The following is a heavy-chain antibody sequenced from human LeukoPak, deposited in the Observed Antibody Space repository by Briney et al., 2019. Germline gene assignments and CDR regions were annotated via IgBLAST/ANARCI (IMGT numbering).Heavy chain of an antibody. CDR1: GFTFSSYA. V-gene: IGHV3-64*04. CDR2: ISSNGGST. Sequence: GGSLRLSCSASGFTFSSYAMHWVRQAPGKGLEYVSAISSNGGSTYYADSVKGRFTISRDNAKNSLYLQMNSLRAEDTAVYYCARGAEYYYDSSGYFPFDYWGQGTLVTVSS. CDR3: ARGAEYYYDSSGYFPFDY. J-gene: IGHJ4*02. D-gene: IGHD3-22*01.